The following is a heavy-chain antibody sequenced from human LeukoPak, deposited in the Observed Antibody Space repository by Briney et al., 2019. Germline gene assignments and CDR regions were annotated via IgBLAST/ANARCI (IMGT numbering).Heavy chain of an antibody. Sequence: GGSLRLSCAASGFTFSSYAMSWDRQAPGKGLEWVSVISGSGGTTYYADSVKGRFTISRDSSKNTLYLQMNSLRAEDTAVYYCAKVSGGGLYYDGMDVWGQGTTVTVSS. CDR3: AKVSGGGLYYDGMDV. CDR2: ISGSGGTT. CDR1: GFTFSSYA. V-gene: IGHV3-23*01. D-gene: IGHD1-14*01. J-gene: IGHJ6*02.